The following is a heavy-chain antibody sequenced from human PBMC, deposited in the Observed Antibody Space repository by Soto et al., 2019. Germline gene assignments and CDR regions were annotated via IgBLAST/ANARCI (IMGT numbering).Heavy chain of an antibody. CDR2: ISSNGGST. CDR1: GFTFSSYA. V-gene: IGHV3-64*01. D-gene: IGHD5-12*01. Sequence: EVQLVESGGGLVQPGGSLRLSCAASGFTFSSYAMHWVRQAPGKGLEYVSAISSNGGSTYYANSVKVRFTISRDNSKNTLYLQMGSLSAEDMAVYYCARGSGYAFDYWGQGTLVTVSS. J-gene: IGHJ4*02. CDR3: ARGSGYAFDY.